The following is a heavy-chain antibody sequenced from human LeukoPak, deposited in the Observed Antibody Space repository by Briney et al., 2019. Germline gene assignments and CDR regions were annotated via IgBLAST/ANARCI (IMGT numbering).Heavy chain of an antibody. V-gene: IGHV4-34*01. D-gene: IGHD2-2*01. CDR2: INHSGST. CDR3: ARGRVVVPAAATRYYYYGMDV. J-gene: IGHJ6*02. CDR1: GGSFSGYY. Sequence: PSETLSLTCAVYGGSFSGYYGSWIRQPPGKGLEWIGEINHSGSTNYNPSLKSRVTISVDTSKNQFSLKLSSVTAADTAVYYCARGRVVVPAAATRYYYYGMDVWGQGTTVTVSS.